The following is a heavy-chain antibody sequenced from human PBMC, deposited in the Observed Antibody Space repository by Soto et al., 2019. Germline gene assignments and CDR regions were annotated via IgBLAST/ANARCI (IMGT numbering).Heavy chain of an antibody. Sequence: QVQVVQSGAEVKKPGASVIVSCTVSGYIFTGHYIHWVRQAPGQGLEWMGWINPDNGATDYAQKFQDWVTMTRDTSMSTAFIELRGLKPDDTAVYYCTRGRGNALYRTSEFDFWGQGTPVTVSS. CDR3: TRGRGNALYRTSEFDF. CDR2: INPDNGAT. V-gene: IGHV1-2*04. J-gene: IGHJ4*02. D-gene: IGHD2-8*01. CDR1: GYIFTGHY.